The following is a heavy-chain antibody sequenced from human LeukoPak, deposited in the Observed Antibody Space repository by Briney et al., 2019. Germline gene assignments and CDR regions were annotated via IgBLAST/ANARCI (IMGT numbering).Heavy chain of an antibody. CDR3: ARHVVGIAAQDPRFDP. V-gene: IGHV4-39*01. CDR2: IYYSGST. Sequence: SETPSLTCTVSGGSISSSSYYWGWIRQPPGKGLEWIGSIYYSGSTYYNPSLKSRVTISVDTSKNQFSLKLSSVTAADTAVYYCARHVVGIAAQDPRFDPWGQGTLVTVSP. J-gene: IGHJ5*02. D-gene: IGHD6-6*01. CDR1: GGSISSSSYY.